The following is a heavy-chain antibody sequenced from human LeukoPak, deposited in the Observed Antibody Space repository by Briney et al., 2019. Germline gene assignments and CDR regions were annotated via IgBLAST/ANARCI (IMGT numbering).Heavy chain of an antibody. J-gene: IGHJ4*02. D-gene: IGHD2-15*01. V-gene: IGHV1-18*01. CDR3: ARGDGYCSGGSGMIFDY. CDR2: ISAYTGKT. Sequence: GASVKVSCKASGYTFTNYGITWVRQASGQGIEWMGWISAYTGKTNSAQKLQGRVTMTTDTSTSTGCMELRSLRSDDTAVYYCARGDGYCSGGSGMIFDYWGQGTLVTVSS. CDR1: GYTFTNYG.